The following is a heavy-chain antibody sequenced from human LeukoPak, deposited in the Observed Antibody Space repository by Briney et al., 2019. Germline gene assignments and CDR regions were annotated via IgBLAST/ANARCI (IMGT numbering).Heavy chain of an antibody. V-gene: IGHV3-23*01. Sequence: GGSLRLSCAASGFTFSSYAMSWVRQAPGKGLEWVSAISGSGGSTYYADSVKGRFTISRDNSKNTLYLQMNSLRAEDTAVYYCAKESPVPYSSGWYYFDYRGQGTLVTVSS. D-gene: IGHD6-19*01. J-gene: IGHJ4*02. CDR2: ISGSGGST. CDR1: GFTFSSYA. CDR3: AKESPVPYSSGWYYFDY.